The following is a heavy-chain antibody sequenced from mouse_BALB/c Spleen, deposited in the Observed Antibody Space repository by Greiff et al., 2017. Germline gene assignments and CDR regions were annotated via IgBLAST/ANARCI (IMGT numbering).Heavy chain of an antibody. CDR1: GYTFTSYW. V-gene: IGHV1-7*01. Sequence: QVHVKQSGAELAKPGASVKMSCKASGYTFTSYWMHWVKQRPGQGLEWIGYINPSTGYTEYNQKFKDKATLTADKSSSTAYMQLSSLTSEDSAVYYCAYYRYDGWYFDVWGAGTTVTVSS. CDR3: AYYRYDGWYFDV. D-gene: IGHD2-14*01. J-gene: IGHJ1*01. CDR2: INPSTGYT.